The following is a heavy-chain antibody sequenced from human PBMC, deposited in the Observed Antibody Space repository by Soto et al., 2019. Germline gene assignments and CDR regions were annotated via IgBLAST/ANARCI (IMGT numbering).Heavy chain of an antibody. CDR1: GFTFSGNW. CDR3: GRGGGNFDQ. CDR2: LNQDGSDK. D-gene: IGHD3-16*01. J-gene: IGHJ4*02. V-gene: IGHV3-7*04. Sequence: QLVESGGDLVQPGGSLRLTCVASGFTFSGNWMTWVRQAPGKGLEWVATLNQDGSDKYYVDSVRGRFTISRDNAKNSLYLQMNGLRAEDRAVYHWGRGGGNFDQWGQGTLVTVSS.